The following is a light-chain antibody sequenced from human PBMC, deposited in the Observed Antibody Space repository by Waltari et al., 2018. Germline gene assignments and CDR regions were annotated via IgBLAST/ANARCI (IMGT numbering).Light chain of an antibody. CDR2: AAS. CDR3: QQSYSTPRT. CDR1: QRSSIY. V-gene: IGKV1-39*01. J-gene: IGKJ1*01. Sequence: TCRASQRSSIYLKWYQQKPGKAPKLLIYAASSLQCGVPSRFSGSGSGTDFTLTISSLQPEDFATYYCQQSYSTPRTFGQGTKVEIK.